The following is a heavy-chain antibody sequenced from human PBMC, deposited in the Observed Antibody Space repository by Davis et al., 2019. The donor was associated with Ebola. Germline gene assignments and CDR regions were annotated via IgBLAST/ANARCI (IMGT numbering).Heavy chain of an antibody. V-gene: IGHV4-39*07. Sequence: PSETLSLTCTVSGGSISSSSYYWGWIRQPPGKGLEWIGSIYYGGSTYYNPSLKSRVTISVDTSKNQFSLKLSSVTAADTAVYYCARVPPRGSHYYYYYYMDVWGKGTTVTVSS. CDR1: GGSISSSSYY. J-gene: IGHJ6*03. D-gene: IGHD6-13*01. CDR2: IYYGGST. CDR3: ARVPPRGSHYYYYYYMDV.